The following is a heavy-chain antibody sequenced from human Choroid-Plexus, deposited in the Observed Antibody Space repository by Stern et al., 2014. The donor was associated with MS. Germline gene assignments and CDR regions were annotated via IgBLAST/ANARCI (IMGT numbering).Heavy chain of an antibody. Sequence: VQLVESGGGVVQPGRSLKLSCVASGITFSGYAMHWVRQAPGKGLEWVTVLSSDGSNEYYADSAKGRFTISRDNSKNTVFLQMNSLRPEDTAFYYCARDVADGVGYFDVWGRGTLVAVSS. CDR3: ARDVADGVGYFDV. CDR1: GITFSGYA. D-gene: IGHD2-15*01. V-gene: IGHV3-30-3*01. CDR2: LSSDGSNE. J-gene: IGHJ2*01.